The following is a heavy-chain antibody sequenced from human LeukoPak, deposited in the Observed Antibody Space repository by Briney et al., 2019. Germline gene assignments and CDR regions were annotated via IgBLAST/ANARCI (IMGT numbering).Heavy chain of an antibody. Sequence: GESLKISCKGSGYSFTSYWIGWVRQMPGKGLEWMGIIYPGDSDTRYSPSFQGQVTISADKSISTAYLQWSSLKASDTAMYYCARLGAHCGGDCYPRYFQHWGQGTLVTVSS. D-gene: IGHD2-21*02. CDR2: IYPGDSDT. V-gene: IGHV5-51*01. J-gene: IGHJ1*01. CDR3: ARLGAHCGGDCYPRYFQH. CDR1: GYSFTSYW.